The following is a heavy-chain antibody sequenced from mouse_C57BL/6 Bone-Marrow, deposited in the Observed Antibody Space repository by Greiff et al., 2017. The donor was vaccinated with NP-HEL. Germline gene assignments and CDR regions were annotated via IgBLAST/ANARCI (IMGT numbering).Heavy chain of an antibody. Sequence: DVKLVESGPGLAKPSQTLSLTCSVTGYSITSDYWNWIRKFPGNKLEYMGYISYSGSTYYNPSLKSRISITRDTSKNQYYLQLNSVTTEDTATYYCARWPLYYGSSYWYFDVWGTGTTVTVSS. CDR3: ARWPLYYGSSYWYFDV. CDR2: ISYSGST. J-gene: IGHJ1*03. CDR1: GYSITSDY. V-gene: IGHV3-8*01. D-gene: IGHD1-1*01.